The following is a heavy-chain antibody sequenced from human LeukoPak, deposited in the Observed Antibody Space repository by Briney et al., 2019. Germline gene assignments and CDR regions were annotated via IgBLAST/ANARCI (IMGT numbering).Heavy chain of an antibody. CDR2: IYPGDSET. CDR1: GYSFTSYW. CDR3: ARREPLWFGESNPPDY. Sequence: GESPQISCKGSGYSFTSYWIGWVRQMPGKGLEWMGIIYPGDSETRYSPSFQGQVTISADKSISTAYLQWSSLKASDTAMYYCARREPLWFGESNPPDYWGQGTLVIVSS. D-gene: IGHD3-10*01. V-gene: IGHV5-51*01. J-gene: IGHJ4*02.